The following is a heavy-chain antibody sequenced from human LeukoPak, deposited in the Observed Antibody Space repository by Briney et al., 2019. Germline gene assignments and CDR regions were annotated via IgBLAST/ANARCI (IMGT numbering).Heavy chain of an antibody. CDR1: GFTFTSSA. CDR2: IVVGSGNT. Sequence: SVKVSCKASGFTFTSSAVQWVRQARGQGLEWIGWIVVGSGNTNYAQKFKERVTINRDISTSTAYMELSSLRSEDTAVYYCATDDVTTGTKTTLGYWGQGTLVTVSS. CDR3: ATDDVTTGTKTTLGY. J-gene: IGHJ4*02. D-gene: IGHD1-1*01. V-gene: IGHV1-58*01.